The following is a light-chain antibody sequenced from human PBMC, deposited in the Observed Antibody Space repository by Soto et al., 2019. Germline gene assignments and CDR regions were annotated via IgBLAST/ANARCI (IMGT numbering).Light chain of an antibody. CDR1: SSDVGRYNY. J-gene: IGLJ2*01. CDR2: DVS. V-gene: IGLV2-14*03. Sequence: QSVLTQPASVSASPGHSITISCTGTSSDVGRYNYVSWYQQHPGKAPKLLIYDVSYRPSGVSDRFSGSKSGNTASLTISGLQAEDEADYYCSSYRTTSVVFGGGTKLTVL. CDR3: SSYRTTSVV.